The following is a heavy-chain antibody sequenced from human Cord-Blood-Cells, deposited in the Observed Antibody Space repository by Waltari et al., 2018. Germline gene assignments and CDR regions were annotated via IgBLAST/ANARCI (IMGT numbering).Heavy chain of an antibody. CDR3: ARISKGMFDY. Sequence: QLQLQQWGAGLLKPSETLSLTCAVYGGSFSGYYWSWIRQPPGKGLEWIGEINHSGSTNYNPSLKSRVTISVDTSKNQFSLKLSSVTAADTAVYYCARISKGMFDYWGQGTLVTVSS. CDR2: INHSGST. J-gene: IGHJ4*02. CDR1: GGSFSGYY. V-gene: IGHV4-34*01.